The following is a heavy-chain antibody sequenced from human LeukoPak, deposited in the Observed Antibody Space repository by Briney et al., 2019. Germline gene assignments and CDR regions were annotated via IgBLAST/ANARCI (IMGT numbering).Heavy chain of an antibody. Sequence: SETLSLTCTVSGGSISSSSYYWGWIRQPPGKGLEWIGSIYYSGSTYYNPSLKSRVTISVDTSKNQFSLKLSSVTAADTAVYYCAREVGATLHAWFDPWGQRTLVTVSS. D-gene: IGHD1-26*01. CDR3: AREVGATLHAWFDP. CDR2: IYYSGST. J-gene: IGHJ5*02. V-gene: IGHV4-39*07. CDR1: GGSISSSSYY.